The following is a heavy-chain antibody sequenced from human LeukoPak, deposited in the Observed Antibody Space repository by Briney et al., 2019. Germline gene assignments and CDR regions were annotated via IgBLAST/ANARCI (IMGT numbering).Heavy chain of an antibody. CDR3: ATGQLGFGVVTAYYYYMDV. CDR2: VDPEDGET. CDR1: GYTFTDYY. Sequence: GATVNISCKASGYTFTDYYMHWVQQAPGKGLEWMGRVDPEDGETIYAEKFQGRVTITADTSTDTAYMELSSLRSEDTAVYYCATGQLGFGVVTAYYYYMDVWGKGTTVTVSS. J-gene: IGHJ6*03. V-gene: IGHV1-69-2*01. D-gene: IGHD3-3*01.